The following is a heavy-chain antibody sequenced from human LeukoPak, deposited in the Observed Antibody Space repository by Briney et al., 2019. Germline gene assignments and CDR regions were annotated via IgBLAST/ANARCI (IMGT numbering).Heavy chain of an antibody. Sequence: GGSLRLSCVASGFTFSSYYMSWIRQAPGKGLEWVSYISSSGSTIYYADSVKGRFTISRDNAKNSLYLQMNSLRAEDTAVYYCARFATSTVTTFTYYYYGMDVWGQGTTVTVSS. CDR1: GFTFSSYY. J-gene: IGHJ6*02. D-gene: IGHD4-17*01. V-gene: IGHV3-11*01. CDR3: ARFATSTVTTFTYYYYGMDV. CDR2: ISSSGSTI.